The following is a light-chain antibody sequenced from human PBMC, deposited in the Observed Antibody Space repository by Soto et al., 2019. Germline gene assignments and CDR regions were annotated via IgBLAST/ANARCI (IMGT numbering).Light chain of an antibody. V-gene: IGKV3-11*01. CDR1: QSISRY. J-gene: IGKJ4*01. CDR2: DAS. CDR3: QQRSDWPIT. Sequence: EIVWTQSPGTLPLSLGERATLSCRASQSISRYLVWYQQKPCQAPRLLIYDASNRATGIPARFSGSGSGTDFTLTISGLEPEDFAVYYCQQRSDWPITVGGGTKVEIK.